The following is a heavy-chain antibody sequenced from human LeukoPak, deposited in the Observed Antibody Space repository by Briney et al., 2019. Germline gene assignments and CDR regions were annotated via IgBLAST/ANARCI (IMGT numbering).Heavy chain of an antibody. J-gene: IGHJ4*02. CDR1: GGTFSSYA. CDR3: ARVGIGYCSGGSCYYFDY. Sequence: SVKVSCEASGGTFSSYAISWVRQAPGQGLEWMAGIIPIFGTANYAQKFQGRVTITADKSTSTAYMELSSLRSEDTAVYYCARVGIGYCSGGSCYYFDYWGQGTLVTVSS. CDR2: IIPIFGTA. V-gene: IGHV1-69*06. D-gene: IGHD2-15*01.